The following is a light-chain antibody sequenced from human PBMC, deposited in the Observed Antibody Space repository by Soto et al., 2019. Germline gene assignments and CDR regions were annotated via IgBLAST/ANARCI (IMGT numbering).Light chain of an antibody. CDR1: QSVSSN. CDR2: GAS. CDR3: QQYNNSPLT. Sequence: EIVMTQSPATLSVSPGERATLSCRASQSVSSNLAWYQQKPGQAPRLPIYGASTRATGIPARFSGSGSGTEFTLTISSLQSEDFAVYYCQQYNNSPLTFGGGTKVEIK. J-gene: IGKJ4*01. V-gene: IGKV3-15*01.